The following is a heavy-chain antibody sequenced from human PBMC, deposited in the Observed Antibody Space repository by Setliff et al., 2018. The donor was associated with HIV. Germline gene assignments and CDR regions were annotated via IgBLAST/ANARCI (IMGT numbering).Heavy chain of an antibody. D-gene: IGHD3-9*01. CDR3: ATRNTLRYFEWLNYYYYYMDV. V-gene: IGHV4-39*01. J-gene: IGHJ6*03. CDR2: IYYSGNA. Sequence: PSETLSLTCTVSGGSISSGSYYWGWIRQPPGKGLEWIGSIYYSGNAYYNPSLKSRVTISVDTSENQFSLKLSSVTAADTAVYYCATRNTLRYFEWLNYYYYYMDVWGKGTTVTVSS. CDR1: GGSISSGSYY.